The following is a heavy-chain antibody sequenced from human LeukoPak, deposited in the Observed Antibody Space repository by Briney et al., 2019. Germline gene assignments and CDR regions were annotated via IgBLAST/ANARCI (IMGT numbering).Heavy chain of an antibody. CDR3: TTDLNQRLKWFGNPPDH. J-gene: IGHJ4*02. CDR2: IRSETDGATT. Sequence: GGSLRLSCVASGFSFSYAWISWVRQAPGKGLQWVGHIRSETDGATTDYAAAVQGRFTISRDDSKKMLYLEMNSLKSDDTGTYYCTTDLNQRLKWFGNPPDHWGQGTPVTVSS. D-gene: IGHD3-10*01. V-gene: IGHV3-15*01. CDR1: GFSFSYAW.